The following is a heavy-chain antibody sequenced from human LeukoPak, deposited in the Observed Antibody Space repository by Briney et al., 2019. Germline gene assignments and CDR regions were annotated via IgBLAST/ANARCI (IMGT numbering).Heavy chain of an antibody. V-gene: IGHV3-23*01. CDR1: GFTFSDYY. CDR3: ARDHGAAAGPNDAFDI. D-gene: IGHD6-13*01. J-gene: IGHJ3*02. CDR2: ISGSGGST. Sequence: GGSLRLSCAASGFTFSDYYMSWIRQAPGKGLEWVSAISGSGGSTYYADSVKGRFTISRDNSKNSLYLQMNSLRAEDTAVYYCARDHGAAAGPNDAFDIWGQGTMVTVSS.